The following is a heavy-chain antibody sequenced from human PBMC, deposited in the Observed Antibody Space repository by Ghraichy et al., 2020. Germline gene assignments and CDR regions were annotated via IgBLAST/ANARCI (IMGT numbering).Heavy chain of an antibody. D-gene: IGHD3-22*01. Sequence: GGSLRLSCAASGFTFSSYAMSWVRQAPGKGLEWVSAISGSGGSTYYADSVKGRFTISRDNSKNTLYLQMNSLRAEDTAVYYCAKEGPRDYYDSSGYYPHGDYWGQGTLVTVSS. CDR1: GFTFSSYA. CDR3: AKEGPRDYYDSSGYYPHGDY. J-gene: IGHJ4*02. V-gene: IGHV3-23*01. CDR2: ISGSGGST.